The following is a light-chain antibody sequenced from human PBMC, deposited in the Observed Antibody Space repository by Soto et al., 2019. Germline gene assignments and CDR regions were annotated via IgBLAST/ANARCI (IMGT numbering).Light chain of an antibody. CDR2: DDN. J-gene: IGLJ1*01. Sequence: QSVLTQPHSLPAPPGPAVTISCSGSSSNIGGNSVSWYQQLPGTAPKLLIYDDNKRPSGIPDRFSGSKSGTSATLGITGFQTGDEADYYCGSWDSSLSAYVFGTGTKVTVL. CDR3: GSWDSSLSAYV. V-gene: IGLV1-51*01. CDR1: SSNIGGNS.